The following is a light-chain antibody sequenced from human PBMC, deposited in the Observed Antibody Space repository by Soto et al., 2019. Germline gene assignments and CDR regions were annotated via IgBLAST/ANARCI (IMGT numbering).Light chain of an antibody. Sequence: EVVLTQSPVTLSLSPGERATLSCRASQSVSRYLAWYQQKPGQAPRLLIYGASTRATGIPDRFSGSGSGTHFTLTISRLEPGDFAVYYCQHFGGTTFTFGQGTRLEIK. CDR1: QSVSRY. CDR3: QHFGGTTFT. J-gene: IGKJ5*01. V-gene: IGKV3-20*01. CDR2: GAS.